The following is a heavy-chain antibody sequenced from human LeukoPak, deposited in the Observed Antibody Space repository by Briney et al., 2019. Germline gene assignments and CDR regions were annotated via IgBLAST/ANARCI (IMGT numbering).Heavy chain of an antibody. J-gene: IGHJ4*02. D-gene: IGHD2-15*01. CDR2: ISSTSNYI. Sequence: PGGSLRLSCAASGFTFSTYTMNWVRQAPGKGLVCVSSISSTSNYIYYTDSVKGRFTISRDNAKSSLYLQMNSLRAEDTAVYYCARELVATNPDYWGQGTLVTVSS. CDR1: GFTFSTYT. CDR3: ARELVATNPDY. V-gene: IGHV3-21*03.